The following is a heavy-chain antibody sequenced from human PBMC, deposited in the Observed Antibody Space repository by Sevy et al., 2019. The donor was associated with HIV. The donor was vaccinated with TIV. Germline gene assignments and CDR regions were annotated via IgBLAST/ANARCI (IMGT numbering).Heavy chain of an antibody. J-gene: IGHJ4*02. CDR3: AKYPISSGWYLDYFDY. Sequence: GGSLRLSCAAPGFTFSSYAMSWVRQAPGKGLEWVSAISGSGGSTYYADSVKGRFTISRDNSKNTLYLQMNSLRAEDTAVYYCAKYPISSGWYLDYFDYWGQGTLVTVSS. D-gene: IGHD6-19*01. CDR2: ISGSGGST. CDR1: GFTFSSYA. V-gene: IGHV3-23*01.